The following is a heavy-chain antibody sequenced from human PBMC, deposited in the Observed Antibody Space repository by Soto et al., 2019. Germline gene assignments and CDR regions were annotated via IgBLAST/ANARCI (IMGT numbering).Heavy chain of an antibody. CDR2: ISGSGVST. V-gene: IGHV3-23*01. CDR1: GFTFSSYA. CDR3: AKDTRMGRSFDYFDY. Sequence: EVQLLESGGGLVQPGGSLRLSCAASGFTFSSYAISWVRQAPGKGLEWVSAISGSGVSTYYADSVKGRFTISRDNSKNTLYLQMHSLRAEDTAVYYCAKDTRMGRSFDYFDYWGQGTLVTVSA. D-gene: IGHD2-2*01. J-gene: IGHJ4*02.